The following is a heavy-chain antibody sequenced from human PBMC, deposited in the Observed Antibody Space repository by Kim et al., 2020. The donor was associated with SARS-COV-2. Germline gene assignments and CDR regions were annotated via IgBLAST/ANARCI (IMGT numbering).Heavy chain of an antibody. D-gene: IGHD6-13*01. J-gene: IGHJ5*02. V-gene: IGHV1-3*01. CDR3: ARDRSAAAKRVWFDP. Sequence: KCQDRVTITRDTPASTAYMELSSLRSEDTAVYYCARDRSAAAKRVWFDPWGQGTLVTVSS.